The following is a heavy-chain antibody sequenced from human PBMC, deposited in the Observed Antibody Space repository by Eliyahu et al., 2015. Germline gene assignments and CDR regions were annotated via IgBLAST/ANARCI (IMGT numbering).Heavy chain of an antibody. CDR1: GXSINGYY. D-gene: IGHD6-25*01. CDR3: ARGRAAGELDQ. J-gene: IGHJ4*02. Sequence: QVQLQESGPGRVXPSETXSXSXHVSGXSINGYYSXWIRQPAGKGLEWIGRIYAGGNINYNPSLKSRVTMSVDSSKAQFSLILSFVTAADTAMYYCARGRAAGELDQWGQGTLVSVSS. V-gene: IGHV4-4*07. CDR2: IYAGGNI.